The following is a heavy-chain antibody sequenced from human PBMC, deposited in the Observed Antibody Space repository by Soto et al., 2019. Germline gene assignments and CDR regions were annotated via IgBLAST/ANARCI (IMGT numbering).Heavy chain of an antibody. Sequence: SETLSLTCAVSGYSISLGYYWGWIRQPPGKGLEWIGSIYHSGNTYYNPSLKSRVSISLDTSKNHFSLELTSVTAADTAVYYCARVKLAVRGGFDYWGLGTLVTVSS. CDR2: IYHSGNT. CDR1: GYSISLGYY. D-gene: IGHD2-15*01. J-gene: IGHJ4*02. CDR3: ARVKLAVRGGFDY. V-gene: IGHV4-38-2*01.